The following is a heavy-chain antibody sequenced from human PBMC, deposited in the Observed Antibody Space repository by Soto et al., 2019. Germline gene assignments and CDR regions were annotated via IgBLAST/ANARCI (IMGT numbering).Heavy chain of an antibody. Sequence: KPSETLSLTCAVSGGSISSGFYSWSWIRQPPGQGLEWIGYIYNSGNTHYNPSLMSRVTISVDRSQNHFSLKLTSVTAADTAVYYCARGIVGVWNWFDPWGQGTQVTVSS. CDR1: GGSISSGFYS. V-gene: IGHV4-30-2*01. CDR2: IYNSGNT. D-gene: IGHD2-21*02. CDR3: ARGIVGVWNWFDP. J-gene: IGHJ5*02.